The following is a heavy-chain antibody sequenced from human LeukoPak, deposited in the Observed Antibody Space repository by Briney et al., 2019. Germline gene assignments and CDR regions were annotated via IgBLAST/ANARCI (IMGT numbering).Heavy chain of an antibody. CDR2: ITPNLAIT. CDR3: ARDSALRCSSTSCYFDY. V-gene: IGHV1-69*04. D-gene: IGHD2-2*01. J-gene: IGHJ4*02. Sequence: SVKVSYKASGGTFIIYSISWVRQAPGQGPEWLGRITPNLAITDYAQKFRGRVTLTADKSTSTVYMELGSLTSEDTAAYYCARDSALRCSSTSCYFDYWGQGTLVTVSS. CDR1: GGTFIIYS.